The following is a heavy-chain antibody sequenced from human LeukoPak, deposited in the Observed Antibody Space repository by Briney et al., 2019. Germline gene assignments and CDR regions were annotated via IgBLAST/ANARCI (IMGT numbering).Heavy chain of an antibody. CDR1: GYTFTGYY. V-gene: IGHV1-2*02. J-gene: IGHJ4*02. D-gene: IGHD3-10*01. CDR2: INPNSGGT. Sequence: ASVKVSCKASGYTFTGYYMHWVRQAPGQGLEWMGWINPNSGGTNYAQKFQGGVTMTRDTSISTAYMELSRLRSDDTAVYYCARANYYGSGSYYYWGQGTLVTVSS. CDR3: ARANYYGSGSYYY.